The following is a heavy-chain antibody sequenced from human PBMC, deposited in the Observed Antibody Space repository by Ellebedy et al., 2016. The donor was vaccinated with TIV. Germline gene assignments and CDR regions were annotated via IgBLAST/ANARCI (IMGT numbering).Heavy chain of an antibody. D-gene: IGHD6-19*01. CDR2: IYPGDSDT. CDR3: AKHVASSGSYALIDY. V-gene: IGHV5-51*01. CDR1: GYSFTTSW. J-gene: IGHJ4*02. Sequence: GESLKISCKGSGYSFTTSWIGWVRQMPGKGLEWMGIIYPGDSDTRYRPSFQGQVTISADKSISTAYLQWSSLKASDTAMYYCAKHVASSGSYALIDYWGQGTLVTVSS.